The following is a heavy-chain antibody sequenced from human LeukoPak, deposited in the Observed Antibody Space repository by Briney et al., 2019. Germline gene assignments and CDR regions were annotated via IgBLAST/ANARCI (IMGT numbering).Heavy chain of an antibody. Sequence: GGSLRLSCAASGFTFSSYAMSWVRQAPGKGLGWVSAISGSGGSTYYADSVKGRFTISRDNSKNTLYLKMNSLRAEDTAVYYCATHRRITMIVVVIPSFDYWGQGTLVTVSS. D-gene: IGHD3-22*01. J-gene: IGHJ4*02. CDR1: GFTFSSYA. CDR2: ISGSGGST. CDR3: ATHRRITMIVVVIPSFDY. V-gene: IGHV3-23*01.